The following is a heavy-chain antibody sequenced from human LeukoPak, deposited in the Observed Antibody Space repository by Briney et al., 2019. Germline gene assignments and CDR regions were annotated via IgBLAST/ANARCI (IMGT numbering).Heavy chain of an antibody. CDR1: GFTFNNYA. CDR2: IGGSGGST. D-gene: IGHD2-15*01. CDR3: AKGMVPGFDP. Sequence: GGSLRLSCAASGFTFNNYAMSWVRLAPGKGLEWLSSIGGSGGSTYSADSVKGRFTISRDNSKNTLYLQLNSLRAEDTAVYYCAKGMVPGFDPWGQGTLVTVSS. V-gene: IGHV3-23*01. J-gene: IGHJ5*02.